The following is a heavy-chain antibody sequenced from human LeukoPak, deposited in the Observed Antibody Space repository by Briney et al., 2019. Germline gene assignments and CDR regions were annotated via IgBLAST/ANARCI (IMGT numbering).Heavy chain of an antibody. D-gene: IGHD4-17*01. CDR1: GGSFSGYY. V-gene: IGHV4-34*01. CDR2: INHSGST. CDR3: ARSYGDYMGENDY. Sequence: ASETLSLTCAVYGGSFSGYYWSWIRQPPGKGLEWIGEINHSGSTNYNPSLKSRVTISVDTSKNQFSLKLSSVTAADTAVYYCARSYGDYMGENDYWGQGTLVTVSS. J-gene: IGHJ4*02.